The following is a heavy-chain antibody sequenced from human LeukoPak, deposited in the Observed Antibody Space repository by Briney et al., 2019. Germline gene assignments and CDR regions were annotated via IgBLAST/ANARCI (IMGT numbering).Heavy chain of an antibody. D-gene: IGHD3-10*01. J-gene: IGHJ4*02. V-gene: IGHV3-30-3*01. CDR2: ISYDGSNK. CDR1: GFTFSSYA. CDR3: ATSSPMVRPDFDY. Sequence: GGSLRLSCAASGFTFSSYAMHWVRQAPGKGLEWVAVISYDGSNKYYADSVKGRFTISRDNSKNTLYLQMNSLRAEDTAVYYCATSSPMVRPDFDYWGQGTLVTVSS.